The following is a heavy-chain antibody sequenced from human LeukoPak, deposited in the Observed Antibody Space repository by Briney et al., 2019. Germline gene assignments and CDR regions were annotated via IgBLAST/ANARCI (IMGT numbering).Heavy chain of an antibody. CDR3: AKLGHSDGWYLGAFDI. J-gene: IGHJ3*02. V-gene: IGHV4-59*08. CDR1: GGSITGHY. Sequence: PETLSLTCTVSGGSITGHYGNWIRQTPGMRLEWIGYTSYSRTTIYNSYFKGRSTMSIDTSKNQLYLNLTSVTATDTAVYYCAKLGHSDGWYLGAFDIWGQGTAVIVSS. D-gene: IGHD6-19*01. CDR2: TSYSRTT.